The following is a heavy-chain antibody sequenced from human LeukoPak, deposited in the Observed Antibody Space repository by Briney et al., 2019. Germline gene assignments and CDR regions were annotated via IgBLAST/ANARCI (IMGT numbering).Heavy chain of an antibody. V-gene: IGHV3-23*01. CDR1: GFTFSNYA. CDR3: AKPAKTDYTDY. D-gene: IGHD1-14*01. CDR2: ISGSSGKT. J-gene: IGHJ4*02. Sequence: GGTLRLSCAASGFTFSNYAMNWVRQAPGKGLEWVSAISGSSGKTYYADSVKGRFTISRDNSKNTLYQQMNSLRAEDTALYYCAKPAKTDYTDYWGQGTLVTVSS.